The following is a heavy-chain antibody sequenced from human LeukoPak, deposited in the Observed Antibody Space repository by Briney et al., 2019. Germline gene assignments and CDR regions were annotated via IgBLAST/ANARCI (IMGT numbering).Heavy chain of an antibody. D-gene: IGHD6-6*01. Sequence: GESLKISCKGSGYSFTSYWIGWVRQMPGKGLEWMGIIYPGDSDTRYSPSFQGQVTISADKSISTAYLQWSSLKASDTAMYYCARVGAARLTNYYFDYWGQGTLVTVSS. CDR1: GYSFTSYW. J-gene: IGHJ4*02. CDR3: ARVGAARLTNYYFDY. CDR2: IYPGDSDT. V-gene: IGHV5-51*01.